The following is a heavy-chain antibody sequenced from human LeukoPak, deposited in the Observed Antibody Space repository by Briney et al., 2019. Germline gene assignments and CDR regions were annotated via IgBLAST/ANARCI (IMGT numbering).Heavy chain of an antibody. Sequence: GGSLRLSCAASGFTFSSYSMNWVRQAPGKGLEWVSSISSSSYIYYADSVKGRFTISRDNAKNSLYLQMNSLRAEDTAVYYCAREYCSSTSCYFDYWGQGTLVTVSS. D-gene: IGHD2-2*01. V-gene: IGHV3-21*01. J-gene: IGHJ4*02. CDR1: GFTFSSYS. CDR2: ISSSSYI. CDR3: AREYCSSTSCYFDY.